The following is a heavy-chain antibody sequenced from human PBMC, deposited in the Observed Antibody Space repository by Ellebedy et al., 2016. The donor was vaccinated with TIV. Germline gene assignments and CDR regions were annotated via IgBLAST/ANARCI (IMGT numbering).Heavy chain of an antibody. CDR3: ARDVPNWGIDY. CDR1: GFTVSSNY. V-gene: IGHV3-66*01. CDR2: IYSGGST. Sequence: GESLKISCAASGFTVSSNYMSWVRQAPGKGLEWVSVIYSGGSTYYADSVKGRFTISRDNSKNTLYLQMNSLRAEDTAVYYCARDVPNWGIDYWGQGTLVTVSS. J-gene: IGHJ4*02. D-gene: IGHD7-27*01.